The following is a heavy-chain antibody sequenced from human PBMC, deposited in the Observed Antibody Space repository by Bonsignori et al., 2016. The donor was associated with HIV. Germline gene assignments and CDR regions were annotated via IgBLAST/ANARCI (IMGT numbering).Heavy chain of an antibody. CDR3: ARVGEYYYDSSGYYYDLVAFDI. J-gene: IGHJ3*02. CDR2: IIPIFRTA. Sequence: SVKVSCKASGGTFSSYAISWVRQAPGQGLEWMGGIIPIFRTANYAQNFQGRVTITADESTSTAYMELSSLRSEDTAVYYCARVGEYYYDSSGYYYDLVAFDIWGQGTMVTVSS. CDR1: GGTFSSYA. D-gene: IGHD3-22*01. V-gene: IGHV1-69*13.